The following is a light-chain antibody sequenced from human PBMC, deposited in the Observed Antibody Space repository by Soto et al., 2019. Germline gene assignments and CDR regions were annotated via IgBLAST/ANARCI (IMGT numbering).Light chain of an antibody. V-gene: IGLV2-14*01. CDR1: SSDVGGYNY. CDR3: ATWDDSLNARGV. Sequence: QSALTQPASVSGSPGQSITISCTGTSSDVGGYNYVSWYQQHPGKAPKLMIYEVSNRPSGVPDRFSGSKSGTSASLAISGLQSEDEADYYCATWDDSLNARGVFGGGTKLTVL. CDR2: EVS. J-gene: IGLJ3*02.